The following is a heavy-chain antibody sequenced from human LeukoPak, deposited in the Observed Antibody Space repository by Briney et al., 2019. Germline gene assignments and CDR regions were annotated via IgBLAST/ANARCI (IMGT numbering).Heavy chain of an antibody. CDR2: IYYSGST. D-gene: IGHD3-10*01. V-gene: IGHV4-59*08. Sequence: SETLSLTCTVSGGSISSYYWSRIRQPPGKGLEWIGYIYYSGSTNYNPSLKSRVTISVDTPKNQFSPKLSSVTAADTAVYYCARHSTGIKGYYFDYWGQGTLVTVSS. CDR1: GGSISSYY. CDR3: ARHSTGIKGYYFDY. J-gene: IGHJ4*02.